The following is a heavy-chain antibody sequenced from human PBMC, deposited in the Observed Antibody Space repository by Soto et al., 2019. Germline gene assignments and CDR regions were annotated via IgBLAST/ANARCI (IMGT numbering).Heavy chain of an antibody. CDR1: GFTFSSYA. Sequence: GGSLRLSCAASGFTFSSYAMSWVRQAPGKGLEWVSAISGSGGSTYYADSVNGRFTISRDNSKNTLYLQMNSLRAEETVVYYCAKIPPGSGWYYLDYWGQGTLVTVSS. D-gene: IGHD3-10*01. J-gene: IGHJ4*01. V-gene: IGHV3-23*01. CDR3: AKIPPGSGWYYLDY. CDR2: ISGSGGST.